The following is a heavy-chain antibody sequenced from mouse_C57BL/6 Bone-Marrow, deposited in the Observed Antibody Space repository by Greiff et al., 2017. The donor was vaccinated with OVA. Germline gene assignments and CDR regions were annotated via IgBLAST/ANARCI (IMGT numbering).Heavy chain of an antibody. J-gene: IGHJ2*01. D-gene: IGHD1-1*01. Sequence: VQLQQSGAELVRPGASVTLSCKASGYTFTDYEMHWVKQTPVHGLEWIGAIDPETGGTAYNQKFKGKAILTADKSSSTAYMELRSLTSEDSAVYYCTRERCITTVVAHFDYWGQGTTLTVSS. V-gene: IGHV1-15*01. CDR1: GYTFTDYE. CDR3: TRERCITTVVAHFDY. CDR2: IDPETGGT.